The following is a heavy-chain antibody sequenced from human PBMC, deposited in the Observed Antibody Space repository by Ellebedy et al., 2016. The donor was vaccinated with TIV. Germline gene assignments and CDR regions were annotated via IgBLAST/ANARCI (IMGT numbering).Heavy chain of an antibody. CDR1: GGSISSTGYY. J-gene: IGHJ6*02. V-gene: IGHV4-39*01. CDR2: IAYSGNT. Sequence: MPSETLSLTCTVSGGSISSTGYYWGWIRQPPGKGLEWIGSIAYSGNTYYNPSLERRVTISVDTSKFQFSLNLSTVTAADTAVYYCASARRDGYTYHYYGLDVWGQGTTVTVSS. D-gene: IGHD5-24*01. CDR3: ASARRDGYTYHYYGLDV.